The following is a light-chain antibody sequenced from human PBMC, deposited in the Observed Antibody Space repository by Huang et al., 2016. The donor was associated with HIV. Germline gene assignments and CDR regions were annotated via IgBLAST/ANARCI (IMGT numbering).Light chain of an antibody. CDR2: NAS. Sequence: AIQMTQSPSSLSASVGDRVTITCRASEGIKKDLGWYQQKPGKAPKLLIYNASKLQGGVASRFSGGGSDTDFTLTISSLQPEDLATYYCLQDYSYPLTFGGGTKVEFK. J-gene: IGKJ4*01. CDR1: EGIKKD. V-gene: IGKV1-6*01. CDR3: LQDYSYPLT.